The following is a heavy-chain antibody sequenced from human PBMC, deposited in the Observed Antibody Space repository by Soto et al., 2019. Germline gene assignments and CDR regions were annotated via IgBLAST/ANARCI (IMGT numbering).Heavy chain of an antibody. Sequence: ASVKVSCKVSGYTLTELSMHWVRQAPGKGLEWMGGFDPEDGETIYAQKFQGRVTMTEDTSTDTAYMELRSLRSDDTAVYYCARDRVVTNLDYYYMDVWGKGTTVTVSS. V-gene: IGHV1-24*01. CDR3: ARDRVVTNLDYYYMDV. CDR1: GYTLTELS. D-gene: IGHD2-21*02. CDR2: FDPEDGET. J-gene: IGHJ6*03.